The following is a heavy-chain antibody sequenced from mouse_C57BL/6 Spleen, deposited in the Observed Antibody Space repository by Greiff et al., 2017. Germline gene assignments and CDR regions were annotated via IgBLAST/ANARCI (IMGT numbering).Heavy chain of an antibody. V-gene: IGHV1-61*01. CDR2: IYPSDSET. J-gene: IGHJ2*01. D-gene: IGHD2-13*01. CDR1: GYTFTSYW. CDR3: ARGGYYSDYVVDY. Sequence: QVQLKQPGAELVRPGSSVKLSCKASGYTFTSYWMDWVKQRPGQGLEWIGNIYPSDSETHYNQKFKDKATLTVDKSSSTAYMQLSSLTSGDSAVYYCARGGYYSDYVVDYWGQGTTLAVSS.